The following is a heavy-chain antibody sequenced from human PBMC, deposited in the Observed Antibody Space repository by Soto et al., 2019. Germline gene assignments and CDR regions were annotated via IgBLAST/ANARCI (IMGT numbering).Heavy chain of an antibody. CDR3: TTDGGSSGWYDDYYYYYMDV. CDR1: GFTFSNAW. Sequence: EVQLVESGGGLVKPGGSLRLSCAASGFTFSNAWMSWVRQAPGKGLEWVGRIKSKTDGGTTDYAAPVKGRFTISRDDSKNTLYLQMNSLKTEDTAVYYCTTDGGSSGWYDDYYYYYMDVWGKGTTVTVSS. J-gene: IGHJ6*03. CDR2: IKSKTDGGTT. V-gene: IGHV3-15*01. D-gene: IGHD6-19*01.